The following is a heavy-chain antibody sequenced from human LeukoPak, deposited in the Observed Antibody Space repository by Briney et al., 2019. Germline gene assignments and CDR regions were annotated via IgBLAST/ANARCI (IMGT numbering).Heavy chain of an antibody. D-gene: IGHD3-9*01. CDR2: ISSSSSYI. CDR1: GFTFSSYS. Sequence: AGGSLRLSCAASGFTFSSYSMNWVRQAPGKGLEWVSSISSSSSYIYYADSVKGRFTISRDNAKNSLYLQMNSLRAEDTAVYYCARGAYYDISSLVYWGQGTLVTVSS. J-gene: IGHJ4*02. V-gene: IGHV3-21*01. CDR3: ARGAYYDISSLVY.